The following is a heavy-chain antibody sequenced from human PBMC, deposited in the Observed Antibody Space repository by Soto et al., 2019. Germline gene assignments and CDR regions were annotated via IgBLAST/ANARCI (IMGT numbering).Heavy chain of an antibody. CDR3: ARPRTPHSTNYYFDY. J-gene: IGHJ4*02. V-gene: IGHV1-69*01. Sequence: QVQLVQSGAEVKKPGSSVKVSCKASGGTFSSYAISWVRQAPGQGLEWMGGIIPIFGTANYAQKFQGRVTITADESTSTAYMELSSLRSEDTSVYYCARPRTPHSTNYYFDYWGQGTLVTVSS. CDR1: GGTFSSYA. D-gene: IGHD6-13*01. CDR2: IIPIFGTA.